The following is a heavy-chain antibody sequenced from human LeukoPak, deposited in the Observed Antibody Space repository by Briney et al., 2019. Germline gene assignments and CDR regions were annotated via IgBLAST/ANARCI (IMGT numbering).Heavy chain of an antibody. CDR1: GFTFSSYG. J-gene: IGHJ5*02. Sequence: GKPLRLSCAASGFTFSSYGMHWVRPAPSKALAGVAVISYDGSNKYYADSVKGRFTISRDNSKNTLYLQMNSLRAEDTAVYYCAKDRAVFAGFDPWGQGTLVTVS. D-gene: IGHD3-10*02. CDR3: AKDRAVFAGFDP. V-gene: IGHV3-30*18. CDR2: ISYDGSNK.